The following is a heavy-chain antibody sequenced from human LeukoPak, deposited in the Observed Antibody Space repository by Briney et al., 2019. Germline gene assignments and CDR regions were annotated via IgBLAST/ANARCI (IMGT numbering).Heavy chain of an antibody. V-gene: IGHV3-23*01. CDR3: AKRADWLPRPYYFDY. D-gene: IGHD3-9*01. CDR1: GFTFSSYA. CDR2: ISGSGGST. J-gene: IGHJ4*02. Sequence: GGSLRLSCAASGFTFSSYAMSWVRQAPGKGLEWVSAISGSGGSTYYADSVKGRFTISRDNSKNTLYPQMNSLRAEDTAVYYCAKRADWLPRPYYFDYWGQGTLVTVSS.